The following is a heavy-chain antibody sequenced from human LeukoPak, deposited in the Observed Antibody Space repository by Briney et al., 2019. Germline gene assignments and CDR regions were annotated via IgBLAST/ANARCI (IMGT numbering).Heavy chain of an antibody. CDR3: AKCGYYGSGRIEYYYMDV. D-gene: IGHD3-10*01. J-gene: IGHJ6*03. V-gene: IGHV3-43D*03. CDR2: ISWDGGST. Sequence: GGSLRLSCAASGFTFDDYAMHWVRHAPGKGLEWVSLISWDGGSTYYADSVKGRFTISRDNSKNSLYLQMNSLRAEDTALYYCAKCGYYGSGRIEYYYMDVWGKGTTVTISS. CDR1: GFTFDDYA.